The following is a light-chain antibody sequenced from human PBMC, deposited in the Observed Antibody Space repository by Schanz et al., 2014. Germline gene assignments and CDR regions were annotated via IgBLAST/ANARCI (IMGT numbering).Light chain of an antibody. V-gene: IGKV1-5*01. CDR3: QRYNTYSPLFT. J-gene: IGKJ3*01. CDR2: DAS. Sequence: DIPMTQSPSTLSASVGDRVTITCRASQSINNWLAWYQQKPGKAPKLLIYDASSLESGVPSRFSGSGSGTQFTLTISSLQPDDFATYYCQRYNTYSPLFTFGPGTRVDIK. CDR1: QSINNW.